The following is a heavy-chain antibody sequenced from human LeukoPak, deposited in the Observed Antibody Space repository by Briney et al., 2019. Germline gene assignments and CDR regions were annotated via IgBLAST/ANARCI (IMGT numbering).Heavy chain of an antibody. CDR2: ISYDGSNK. J-gene: IGHJ4*02. V-gene: IGHV3-30-3*01. CDR1: GFTFSSYA. CDR3: ARDWYYYDSSGYFDY. Sequence: GRSLRLSCAASGFTFSSYAMHWVRQAPGKGLAWVAVISYDGSNKYYADSVKGRFTISRDNSKNTLYLQMNSLRAEDTAVYYCARDWYYYDSSGYFDYWGQGTLVTVSS. D-gene: IGHD3-22*01.